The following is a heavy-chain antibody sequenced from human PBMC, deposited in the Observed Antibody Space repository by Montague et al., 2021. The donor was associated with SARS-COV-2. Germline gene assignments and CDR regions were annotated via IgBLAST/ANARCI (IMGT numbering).Heavy chain of an antibody. CDR3: VVVPLGPRGRGFDY. CDR2: INHSGST. Sequence: SETLSLTCAVYGGSFSGYYWNWIRQPPGKGLEWIGEINHSGSTNYNPSLKSRVTMSVDTSKNQFSLKLCSVTAADTAVYYCVVVPLGPRGRGFDYWGQGTLVPVSP. V-gene: IGHV4-34*01. J-gene: IGHJ4*02. D-gene: IGHD2-15*01. CDR1: GGSFSGYY.